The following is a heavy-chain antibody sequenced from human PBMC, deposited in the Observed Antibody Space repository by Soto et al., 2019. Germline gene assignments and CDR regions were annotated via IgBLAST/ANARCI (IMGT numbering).Heavy chain of an antibody. CDR1: GGSFSGYY. D-gene: IGHD5-12*01. CDR3: ARGRPGGYSGYDPYFDY. CDR2: INHSGST. J-gene: IGHJ4*02. Sequence: SETLSPTCAVYGGSFSGYYWSWIRQPPGKGLEWIGEINHSGSTNYNPSLKSRVTISVDTSKNQFSLKLSSVTAADTAVYYCARGRPGGYSGYDPYFDYWGQGTLVTVSS. V-gene: IGHV4-34*01.